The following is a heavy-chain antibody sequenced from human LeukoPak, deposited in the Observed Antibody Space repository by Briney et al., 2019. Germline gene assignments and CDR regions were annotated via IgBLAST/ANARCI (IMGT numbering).Heavy chain of an antibody. J-gene: IGHJ4*02. CDR2: IYHSGST. CDR1: GGSISSGGYS. Sequence: SQTLSLTCAVSGGSISSGGYSWSWIRQPPGKGLEWIGYIYHSGSTYYNPSLKSRVTISVDRSKNQFSLKLSSVTAADTAVYYCARVAQGGSFDYWGQGTLVTVSS. D-gene: IGHD5-12*01. V-gene: IGHV4-30-2*01. CDR3: ARVAQGGSFDY.